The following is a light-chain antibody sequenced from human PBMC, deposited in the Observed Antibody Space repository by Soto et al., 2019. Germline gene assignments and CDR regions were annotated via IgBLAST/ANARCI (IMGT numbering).Light chain of an antibody. CDR3: TSWTTSTTMI. Sequence: QSALTQPASVSGSTGQSITISCTGTRSDIGAYNFVSWYQHHPGEVPKLILYDVNVRPSGVSNRFSGSKSGNTASLTIAGLQAEDEADYYCTSWTTSTTMIFGGGTKVTVL. CDR2: DVN. V-gene: IGLV2-14*03. J-gene: IGLJ2*01. CDR1: RSDIGAYNF.